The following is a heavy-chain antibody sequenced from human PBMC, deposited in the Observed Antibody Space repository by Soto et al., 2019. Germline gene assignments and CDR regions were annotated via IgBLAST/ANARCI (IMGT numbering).Heavy chain of an antibody. J-gene: IGHJ3*02. CDR2: ISYDGSNK. D-gene: IGHD5-18*01. V-gene: IGHV3-30*18. CDR1: GFTFSSYG. Sequence: QVQLVESGGGVVQPGRSLRLSCAASGFTFSSYGMHWVRQAPGKGLEWVAVISYDGSNKYYADSVKGRFTISRDNSKNTPYVQMNSLRAEDTAVYYSAKVLGTWIQLWLDAFDIWGQGTMVTVSS. CDR3: AKVLGTWIQLWLDAFDI.